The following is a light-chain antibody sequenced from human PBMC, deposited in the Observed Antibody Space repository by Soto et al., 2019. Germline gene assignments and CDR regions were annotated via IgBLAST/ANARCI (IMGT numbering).Light chain of an antibody. CDR3: QQSYTTPRT. J-gene: IGKJ1*01. CDR1: QSISSY. V-gene: IGKV1-39*01. Sequence: DIQMTQSPSSLSASVGDRVTITCRASQSISSYFNWYQQKPGKAPKLLIYGASSLQSGVPSRFSGSGSGTDFTLTISSLQPEDFATYFCQQSYTTPRTFGQGTKVEVK. CDR2: GAS.